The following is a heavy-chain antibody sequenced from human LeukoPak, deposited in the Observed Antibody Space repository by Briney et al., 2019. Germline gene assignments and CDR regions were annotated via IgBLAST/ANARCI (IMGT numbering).Heavy chain of an antibody. Sequence: GGSLRLSCAGSGFTFSTYWMRCVRQAPGKGLECISYVNSSGTTIYYADSVKGRFTIPRDNAKNLLYLQMNSLRAEDTAVEYCARDLFATSFDYWGQGTLVTVSS. D-gene: IGHD5-12*01. CDR2: VNSSGTTI. CDR1: GFTFSTYW. V-gene: IGHV3-48*04. J-gene: IGHJ4*02. CDR3: ARDLFATSFDY.